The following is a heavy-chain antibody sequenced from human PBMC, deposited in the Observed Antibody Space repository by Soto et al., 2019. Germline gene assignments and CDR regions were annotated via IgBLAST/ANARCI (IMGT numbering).Heavy chain of an antibody. V-gene: IGHV1-3*01. J-gene: IGHJ3*02. CDR1: GYTFTTYA. D-gene: IGHD2-2*01. Sequence: ASVKVSCKASGYTFTTYAIHWVCQAPGQSLEWMGWIIPANGVTEYSQKFQDRVNIIRDTSASTAYMELSSLRFEDTAVYYCARALPADALDIWGQGTMVTVSS. CDR3: ARALPADALDI. CDR2: IIPANGVT.